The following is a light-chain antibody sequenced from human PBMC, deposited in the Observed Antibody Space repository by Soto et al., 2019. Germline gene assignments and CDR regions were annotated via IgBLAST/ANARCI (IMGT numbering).Light chain of an antibody. Sequence: QSALTQPASVSGSPGQSITISCSGTSSDVGSYDHVAWYQPFPGKTPKLMIYEVSNRPSGVSSRFSGSKSGNTASLTISGLQAEDEADYYCISYTGSSTSDVFGSGTKGTVL. V-gene: IGLV2-14*01. J-gene: IGLJ1*01. CDR2: EVS. CDR1: SSDVGSYDH. CDR3: ISYTGSSTSDV.